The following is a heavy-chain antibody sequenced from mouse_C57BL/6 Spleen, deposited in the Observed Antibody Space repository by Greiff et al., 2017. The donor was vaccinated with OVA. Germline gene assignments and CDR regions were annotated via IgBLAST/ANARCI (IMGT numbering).Heavy chain of an antibody. D-gene: IGHD1-1*01. CDR3: ARSYYYGSRTFAY. CDR1: GYTFTSYW. CDR2: IDPSDSYT. Sequence: QVQLQQPGAELVMPGASVKLSCKASGYTFTSYWMHWVKQRPGQGLEWIGEIDPSDSYTNYNQKFKGKSTLTVDKSSSTAYMQLSSLTSEDSAVYYCARSYYYGSRTFAYWAKGLWSLSLQ. V-gene: IGHV1-69*01. J-gene: IGHJ3*01.